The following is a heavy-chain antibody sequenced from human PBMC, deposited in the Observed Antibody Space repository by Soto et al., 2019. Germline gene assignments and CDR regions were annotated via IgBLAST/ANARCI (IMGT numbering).Heavy chain of an antibody. CDR1: GGNFVDYG. D-gene: IGHD3-16*02. J-gene: IGHJ6*03. Sequence: SLRLPCVVSGGNFVDYGRRWIRQAPGKGLEWVSGISWNSGRIEYADSVKGRFTTSRDNAKNSLYLQMNSLRADVTALYFCAKGLELTSVFYMGVWGKGIMGTVPS. CDR2: ISWNSGRI. CDR3: AKGLELTSVFYMGV. V-gene: IGHV3-9*01.